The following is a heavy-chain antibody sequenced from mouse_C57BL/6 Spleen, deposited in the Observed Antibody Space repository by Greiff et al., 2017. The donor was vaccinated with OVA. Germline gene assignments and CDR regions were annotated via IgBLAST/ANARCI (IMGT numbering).Heavy chain of an antibody. CDR3: ARGYYGYEGFAY. CDR1: GYSITSGYY. D-gene: IGHD2-2*01. J-gene: IGHJ3*01. CDR2: ISYDGSN. V-gene: IGHV3-6*01. Sequence: EVKLVESGPGLVKPSQSLSLTCSVTGYSITSGYYWNWIRQFPGNKLEWMGYISYDGSNNYNPSLKNRISITRDTSKNQFFLKLNSVTTEDTATYYCARGYYGYEGFAYWGQGTLVTVSA.